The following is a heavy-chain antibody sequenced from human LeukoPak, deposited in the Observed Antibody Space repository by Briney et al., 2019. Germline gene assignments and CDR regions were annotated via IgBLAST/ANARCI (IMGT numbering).Heavy chain of an antibody. CDR3: ARASDDDGDYSTASFDS. D-gene: IGHD4-17*01. Sequence: SSQTLSLTCTVSGGSISSSSSYWGWIRQPPEKGLEWIGSVFYSGSTYYNLSFKGRITISVDTSKNQFSLKLRSVTVADTAVYYCARASDDDGDYSTASFDSWGQGTLVTVSS. J-gene: IGHJ4*02. CDR1: GGSISSSSSY. V-gene: IGHV4-39*07. CDR2: VFYSGST.